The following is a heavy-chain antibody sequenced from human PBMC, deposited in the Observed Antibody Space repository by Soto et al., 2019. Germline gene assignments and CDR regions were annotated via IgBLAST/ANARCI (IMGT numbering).Heavy chain of an antibody. Sequence: SVKVSCKASGGTFSSYAISWVRQAPGQGLEWMGGIIPIFGTANYAQKFQGRVTITADESTSTAYMELSSLRSEDTAVYYCARGFGRRFLEWLLYYGMDVWGQGTTVTVSS. CDR1: GGTFSSYA. CDR2: IIPIFGTA. J-gene: IGHJ6*02. CDR3: ARGFGRRFLEWLLYYGMDV. D-gene: IGHD3-3*01. V-gene: IGHV1-69*13.